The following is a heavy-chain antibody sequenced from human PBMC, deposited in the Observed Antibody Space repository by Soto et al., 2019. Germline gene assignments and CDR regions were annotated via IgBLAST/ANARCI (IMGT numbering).Heavy chain of an antibody. J-gene: IGHJ4*02. Sequence: QVQLVQSGAEMKEPGASVKVSCKASGYTFTNYDINWVRQATGQGLEWMGWMSPNSGNTGYAQKFQGRVTMTRNTTISTAYMELTSLTSEDTAVYYCTRGEWELGRWGQGTLVTVSS. CDR2: MSPNSGNT. V-gene: IGHV1-8*01. D-gene: IGHD1-26*01. CDR3: TRGEWELGR. CDR1: GYTFTNYD.